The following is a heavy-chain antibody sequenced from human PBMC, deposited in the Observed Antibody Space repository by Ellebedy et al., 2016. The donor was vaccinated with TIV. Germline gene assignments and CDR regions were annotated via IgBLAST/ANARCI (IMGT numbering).Heavy chain of an antibody. CDR2: INPSGGST. J-gene: IGHJ2*01. D-gene: IGHD1-26*01. Sequence: ASVKVSCKASGYTFTSYYMHWVRQAPGQGLEWMGIINPSGGSTSYAQKFQGRVTMTRDTSTSTAYMELRSLRSDDTAVYYCARGGVGWYSDLWGRGTLVTVSS. V-gene: IGHV1-46*01. CDR1: GYTFTSYY. CDR3: ARGGVGWYSDL.